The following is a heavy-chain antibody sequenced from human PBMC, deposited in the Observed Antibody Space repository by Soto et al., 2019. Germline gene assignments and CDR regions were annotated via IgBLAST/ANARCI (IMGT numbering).Heavy chain of an antibody. D-gene: IGHD2-2*01. CDR1: GFSFGTHA. Sequence: EVQLLESGGGLVQPGKSLRLSCVASGFSFGTHAMTWVRQAPGKGLEWVSVISAGSGNSYYADSVKGRFSVSRDNSKNTLWLQMDSPRAEDTGLYYCARQKLKSSTWYGSIDSWGQGTLVTVSS. V-gene: IGHV3-23*01. CDR2: ISAGSGNS. CDR3: ARQKLKSSTWYGSIDS. J-gene: IGHJ4*02.